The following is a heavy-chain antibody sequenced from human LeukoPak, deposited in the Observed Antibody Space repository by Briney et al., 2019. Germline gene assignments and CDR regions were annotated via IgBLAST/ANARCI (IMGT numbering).Heavy chain of an antibody. V-gene: IGHV3-23*01. D-gene: IGHD3-10*01. CDR1: GFTFNNYA. Sequence: GGSLRLSCAASGFTFNNYAMNWVRQAPGKGLEWVSVISGSGGTTYYADSVKGRFTISRDSSKNTLYLQMNSLRAEDTAVYYCARDGDYYGSGSYFDYWGQGTLVTVSS. CDR2: ISGSGGTT. J-gene: IGHJ4*02. CDR3: ARDGDYYGSGSYFDY.